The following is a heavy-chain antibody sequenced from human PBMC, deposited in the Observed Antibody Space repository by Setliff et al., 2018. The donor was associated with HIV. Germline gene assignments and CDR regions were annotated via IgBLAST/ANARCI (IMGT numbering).Heavy chain of an antibody. D-gene: IGHD1-1*01. CDR1: GYTFTSYD. CDR2: IIPIFGTA. J-gene: IGHJ4*02. Sequence: SVKVSCKASGYTFTSYDINWVRQAPGQRLEWMGGIIPIFGTANYAQKFQGRATITTDGSTSTAYMELSRLRSEDTAVYYCAILPGPNWNDAYWGQGALVTVSS. V-gene: IGHV1-69*05. CDR3: AILPGPNWNDAY.